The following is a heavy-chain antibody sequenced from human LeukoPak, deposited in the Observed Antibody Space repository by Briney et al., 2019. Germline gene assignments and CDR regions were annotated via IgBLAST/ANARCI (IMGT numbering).Heavy chain of an antibody. J-gene: IGHJ4*02. CDR3: SKWGDYDVLTGYYDSDF. Sequence: GGSLRLSCAASGLTFSNYAMSWVRQAPGKGLEWVSAIVGSGGSTYYADSVKGRFSISRDNSKNTLFLQMNSLRVEDTALYYCSKWGDYDVLTGYYDSDFWGQGTLVTVSS. D-gene: IGHD3-9*01. CDR1: GLTFSNYA. CDR2: IVGSGGST. V-gene: IGHV3-23*01.